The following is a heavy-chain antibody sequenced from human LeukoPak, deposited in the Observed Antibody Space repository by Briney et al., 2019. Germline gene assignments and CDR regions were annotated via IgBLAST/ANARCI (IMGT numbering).Heavy chain of an antibody. CDR1: GFTFSSYE. Sequence: GGSLRLSCAASGFTFSSYEMNWVRQAPGKGLEWVSGINWNGGSTGYADSVKGRFTISRDNAKNSLYLQMNSLRAEDTALYYCARAYRDASDYWGQGTLVTVSS. V-gene: IGHV3-20*04. CDR3: ARAYRDASDY. D-gene: IGHD5-24*01. J-gene: IGHJ4*02. CDR2: INWNGGST.